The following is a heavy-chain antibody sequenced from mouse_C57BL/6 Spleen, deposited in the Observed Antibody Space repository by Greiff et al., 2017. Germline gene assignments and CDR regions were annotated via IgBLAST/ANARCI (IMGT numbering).Heavy chain of an antibody. J-gene: IGHJ3*01. D-gene: IGHD1-1*01. V-gene: IGHV5-4*01. CDR2: ISDGGSYT. CDR3: ARKRSAWFAY. CDR1: GFTFSSYA. Sequence: EVQGVESGGGLVKPGGSLKLSCAASGFTFSSYAMSWVRQTPEKRLEWVATISDGGSYTYYPDNVKGRFTISRDNAKNNLYLQMSHLKSEDTAMYYCARKRSAWFAYWGQGTLVTVSA.